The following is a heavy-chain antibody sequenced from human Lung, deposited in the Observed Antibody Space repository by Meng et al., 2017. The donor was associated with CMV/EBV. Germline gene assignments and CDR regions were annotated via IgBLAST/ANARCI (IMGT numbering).Heavy chain of an antibody. CDR1: GFMFSSYS. Sequence: SCVASGFMFSSYSLHWVRQAPGKGLEWVAVTSYDGSKKEYANSVKGRFTVSRDNSKNTLYLQMSTLRADDTAVYYCARADYANYGFWSGFPAFWXKGTXVTVSS. V-gene: IGHV3-30*04. D-gene: IGHD3-3*01. J-gene: IGHJ4*02. CDR3: ARADYANYGFWSGFPAF. CDR2: TSYDGSKK.